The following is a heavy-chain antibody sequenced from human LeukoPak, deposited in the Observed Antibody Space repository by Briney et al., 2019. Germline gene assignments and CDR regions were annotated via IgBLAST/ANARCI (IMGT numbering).Heavy chain of an antibody. J-gene: IGHJ3*02. CDR2: IIPIFGTA. V-gene: IGHV1-69*13. Sequence: SVKVSCKAPGGTFSSYAISWVRQAPGQGLGWMGGIIPIFGTANYAQKFQGRVTITADESTSTAYMELSSLRSEDTAVYYCARYNPEAGDAFDIWGQGTMVTVSS. CDR3: ARYNPEAGDAFDI. CDR1: GGTFSSYA. D-gene: IGHD1-14*01.